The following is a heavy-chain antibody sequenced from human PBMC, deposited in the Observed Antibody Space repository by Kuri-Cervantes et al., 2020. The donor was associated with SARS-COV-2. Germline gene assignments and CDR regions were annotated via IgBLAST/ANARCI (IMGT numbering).Heavy chain of an antibody. CDR1: GYTLTSYD. Sequence: ASVKVSCKASGYTLTSYDINWVRQATGQGLEWMGWMNPNSGNTGYAQKFQGRVTMTRNTSISTAYMELSSLTSEDTAIYYCYCAPKEGFDSWGQGTLVTVSS. D-gene: IGHD2-21*01. V-gene: IGHV1-8*02. CDR3: YCAPKEGFDS. CDR2: MNPNSGNT. J-gene: IGHJ4*02.